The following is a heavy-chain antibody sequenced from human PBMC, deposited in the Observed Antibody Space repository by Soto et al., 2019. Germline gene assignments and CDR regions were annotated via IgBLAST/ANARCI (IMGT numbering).Heavy chain of an antibody. Sequence: GGSLRLSCAASGFTFSSYGMHWVRQAPGKGLEWVAVIWYDGSNKYYADSVKGRFTISRDNSKNTRYLQMNSLRAEDTAVYYCAREPIVGALNKPYYFDYWGQGTLVTVSS. V-gene: IGHV3-33*01. J-gene: IGHJ4*02. CDR1: GFTFSSYG. CDR3: AREPIVGALNKPYYFDY. D-gene: IGHD1-26*01. CDR2: IWYDGSNK.